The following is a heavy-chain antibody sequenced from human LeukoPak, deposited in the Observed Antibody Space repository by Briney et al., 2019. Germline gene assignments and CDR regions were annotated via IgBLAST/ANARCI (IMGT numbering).Heavy chain of an antibody. D-gene: IGHD2-2*02. J-gene: IGHJ5*02. CDR3: ARNGCSSTSCYTKNNWFDP. V-gene: IGHV4-39*07. CDR1: GGSISSSSYY. Sequence: SETLSLTCTVSGGSISSSSYYWGWIRQPPGKGLEWIGSIYYSGSTYYNPSLKSRVTISVDTSKNQFSLKLSSVTAADTAVYYCARNGCSSTSCYTKNNWFDPWGQGTLVTVSS. CDR2: IYYSGST.